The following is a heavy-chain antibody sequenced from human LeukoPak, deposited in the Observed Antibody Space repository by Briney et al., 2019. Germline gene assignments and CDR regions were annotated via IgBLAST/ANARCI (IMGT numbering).Heavy chain of an antibody. J-gene: IGHJ4*02. CDR1: GGSISSYY. Sequence: SETLSLTCTVSGGSISSYYWSWIRQPPGKGLEWIGYIYYSGSTNYNPSLKSRVTISVDTSKNQFSLKLSSVTAADTAVYYCASSGGLVGLPIFDYWGQGTLVTVSS. CDR2: IYYSGST. V-gene: IGHV4-59*12. D-gene: IGHD3/OR15-3a*01. CDR3: ASSGGLVGLPIFDY.